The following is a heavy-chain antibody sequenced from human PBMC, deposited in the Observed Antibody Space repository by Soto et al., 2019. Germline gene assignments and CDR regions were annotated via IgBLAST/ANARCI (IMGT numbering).Heavy chain of an antibody. J-gene: IGHJ3*02. CDR2: IIPIFGTA. V-gene: IGHV1-69*01. Sequence: QVQLVQSGAEVKKPGSSVKVSCKASGCTFSSCAISWVRQAPGQGLEWMGGIIPIFGTANYAQKFQGRVTITADESTSTAYMELSSLRSEDTAVYYCASTYCSGGSCPMDAFDIWGQGTMVTVSS. CDR1: GCTFSSCA. D-gene: IGHD2-15*01. CDR3: ASTYCSGGSCPMDAFDI.